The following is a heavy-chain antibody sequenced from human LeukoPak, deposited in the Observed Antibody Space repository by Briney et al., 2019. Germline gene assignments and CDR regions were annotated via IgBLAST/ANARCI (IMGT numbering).Heavy chain of an antibody. CDR2: FYYTGST. D-gene: IGHD1-26*01. J-gene: IGHJ3*02. Sequence: SQTLSLTCTVSGGSISSNGYYWGWIRQPPGKGLEWIGSFYYTGSTFYSPSLKSRVTISVDTSKNQFSLKLSSVTAADTAVYYCARRSGTYHAFDIWGQGTMVTVSS. CDR1: GGSISSNGYY. V-gene: IGHV4-39*01. CDR3: ARRSGTYHAFDI.